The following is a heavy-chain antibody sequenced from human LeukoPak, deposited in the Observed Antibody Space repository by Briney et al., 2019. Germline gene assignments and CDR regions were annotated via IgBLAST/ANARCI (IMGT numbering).Heavy chain of an antibody. CDR2: IWYDGSNK. J-gene: IGHJ4*02. D-gene: IGHD3-22*01. CDR1: GFTFSSYG. CDR3: ARDHDSSGYFFDH. Sequence: PGESLRLSCAASGFTFSSYGMHWVRQAPGKGLEWVAVIWYDGSNKYYADSVKGRFTISRDNSKNTLYLQMNSLRAEDTAVYYCARDHDSSGYFFDHWVRGTPVTVSS. V-gene: IGHV3-33*01.